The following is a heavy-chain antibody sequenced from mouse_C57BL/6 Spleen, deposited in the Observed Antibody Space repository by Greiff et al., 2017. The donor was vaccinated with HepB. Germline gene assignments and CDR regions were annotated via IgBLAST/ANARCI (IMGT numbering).Heavy chain of an antibody. CDR1: GYTFTDYY. D-gene: IGHD2-3*01. CDR2: INPNNGGT. CDR3: ARAGGYYPWFAY. Sequence: VQLQQSGPELVKPGASVKISCKASGYTFTDYYMNWVKQSHGKSLEWIGDINPNNGGTSYNQKFKGKATLTVDKSSSTAYMELRSLTSEDSAVYYCARAGGYYPWFAYWGQGTLVTVSA. V-gene: IGHV1-26*01. J-gene: IGHJ3*01.